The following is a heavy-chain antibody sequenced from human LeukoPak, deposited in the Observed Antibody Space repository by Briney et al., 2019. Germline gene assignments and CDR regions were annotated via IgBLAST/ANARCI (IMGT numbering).Heavy chain of an antibody. Sequence: PGGSLRLSCAASGFTFWSYGMHWVRQAPGKGLEWVSYIGSGSSPIYYADSVKGRFTMSRDNAKNSLYLQMNSLRDEDAAVYYCARASPSGYDYWGQGTLVTVSS. CDR1: GFTFWSYG. D-gene: IGHD3-22*01. J-gene: IGHJ4*02. CDR3: ARASPSGYDY. V-gene: IGHV3-48*02. CDR2: IGSGSSPI.